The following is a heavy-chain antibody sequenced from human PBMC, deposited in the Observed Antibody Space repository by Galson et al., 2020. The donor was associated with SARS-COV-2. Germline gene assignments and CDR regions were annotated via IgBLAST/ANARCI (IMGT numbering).Heavy chain of an antibody. J-gene: IGHJ5*02. CDR2: INHSGST. D-gene: IGHD2-15*01. V-gene: IGHV4-34*01. CDR3: ARGGPAAGGSFDGGKDNWFDP. CDR1: GGSFSGYY. Sequence: SETLSLTCAVYGGSFSGYYWSWIRQPPGKGLEWIGEINHSGSTNYTPSLKSRVTISVDTSKNQFSLKLSSVTAADTAVYYCARGGPAAGGSFDGGKDNWFDPWGQGTLVTVSS.